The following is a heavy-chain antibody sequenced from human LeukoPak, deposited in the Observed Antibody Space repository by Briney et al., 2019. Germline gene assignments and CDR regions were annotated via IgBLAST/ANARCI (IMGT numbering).Heavy chain of an antibody. Sequence: GGSLRLSCAVSDFTFKTYPMSWLRQAPGKGLEWVSAIGVSGDTYYAGSVKGRFTISRDNSKSTVYLQMNSLRADDTAVYYCAKDSRWPNDAFDIWGQGTLVTVSS. V-gene: IGHV3-23*01. CDR1: DFTFKTYP. J-gene: IGHJ3*02. CDR2: IGVSGDT. D-gene: IGHD6-13*01. CDR3: AKDSRWPNDAFDI.